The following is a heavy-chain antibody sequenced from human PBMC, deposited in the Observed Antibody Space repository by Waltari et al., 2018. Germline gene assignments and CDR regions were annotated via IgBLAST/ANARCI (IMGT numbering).Heavy chain of an antibody. D-gene: IGHD4-17*01. V-gene: IGHV5-51*01. CDR1: GYRMTTYW. CDR3: ARHWPTVTKPAFDY. CDR2: MYPGDSET. J-gene: IGHJ4*02. Sequence: EVHLFPSGAAAKQPGEVLMRSGQGSGYRMTTYWTGWQRQLPGKGLAWMGIMYPGDSETRYSPSFQVQVTISADKSITTAYLQWSSLKASDTAMYYCARHWPTVTKPAFDYWGQGTLVTVSS.